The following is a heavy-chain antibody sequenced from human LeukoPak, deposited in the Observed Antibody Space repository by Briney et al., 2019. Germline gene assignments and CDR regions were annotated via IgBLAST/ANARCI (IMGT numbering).Heavy chain of an antibody. J-gene: IGHJ4*02. CDR3: ARDDNSGYFYGAGGY. V-gene: IGHV1-46*01. Sequence: ASVKVSCKASGYTFTSYYMHWVRQAPGQGLEWMGIINPSGGSTNYARKFQGRVTMTRDTSTSTVYMELSSLRSEDTAVYYCARDDNSGYFYGAGGYWGQGTLVTVSS. CDR2: INPSGGST. CDR1: GYTFTSYY. D-gene: IGHD3-22*01.